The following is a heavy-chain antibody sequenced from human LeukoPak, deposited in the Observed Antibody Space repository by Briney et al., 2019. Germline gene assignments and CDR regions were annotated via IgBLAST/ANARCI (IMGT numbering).Heavy chain of an antibody. CDR2: MNPNSGNT. Sequence: ASVKVSCKASGYTFTSYDINWVRQATGQGLEWMGWMNPNSGNTGYAQKFQGRVTMTRNTSISTAYMELSSLRSDDTAVYYCASRVGYYYDSSGYYLPPQFDYWGQGTLVTVSS. V-gene: IGHV1-8*01. D-gene: IGHD3-22*01. CDR1: GYTFTSYD. CDR3: ASRVGYYYDSSGYYLPPQFDY. J-gene: IGHJ4*02.